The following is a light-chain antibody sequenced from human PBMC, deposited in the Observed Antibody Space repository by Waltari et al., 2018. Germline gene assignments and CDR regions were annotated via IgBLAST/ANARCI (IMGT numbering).Light chain of an antibody. CDR3: QKYNSAPLT. CDR2: AAS. V-gene: IGKV1-6*01. Sequence: AIQMTQSPSSLSASVGDRVTIACRASQDIGDNLGWYQQQPGKAPQLLTYAASILQNGVPPRFSGSGSGTDFTLTISSLQPDDFATYYCQKYNSAPLTFGGGTKVEIK. J-gene: IGKJ4*01. CDR1: QDIGDN.